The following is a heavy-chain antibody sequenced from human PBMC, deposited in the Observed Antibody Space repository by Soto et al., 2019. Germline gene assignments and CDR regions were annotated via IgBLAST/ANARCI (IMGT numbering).Heavy chain of an antibody. CDR1: GFTFSSYS. Sequence: EVQLVESGGGLVQPGGSLRLSCAASGFTFSSYSMNWVRQAPGKGLEWVSYISSSSSTIYYADSVKGRFTISRDNAKNSLYLQMNSLRAEDTAVYYCAPSVTMVRGDVWGQGTTVTVSS. CDR3: APSVTMVRGDV. D-gene: IGHD3-10*01. CDR2: ISSSSSTI. J-gene: IGHJ6*02. V-gene: IGHV3-48*01.